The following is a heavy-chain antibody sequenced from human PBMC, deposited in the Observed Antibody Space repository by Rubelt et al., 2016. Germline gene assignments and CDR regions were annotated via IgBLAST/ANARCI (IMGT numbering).Heavy chain of an antibody. D-gene: IGHD6-19*01. Sequence: QVQLVESGGGVVQPGRSLRLSCAASGFTFSSYAMHWVRQAPGKGLEWVAVLSYDGTNKYDADSVKGRFTIARDNSKNTLYLQMNSLRAEDTAVYYCASDSSGWYGGFDYWGQGTLVTVSS. CDR2: LSYDGTNK. CDR3: ASDSSGWYGGFDY. CDR1: GFTFSSYA. V-gene: IGHV3-30*04. J-gene: IGHJ4*02.